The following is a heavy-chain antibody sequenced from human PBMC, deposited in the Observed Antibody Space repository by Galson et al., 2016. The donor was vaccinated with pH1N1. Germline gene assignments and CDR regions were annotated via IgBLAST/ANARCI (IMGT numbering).Heavy chain of an antibody. CDR2: IMPIFGTT. V-gene: IGHV1-69*13. CDR1: GGPLSSYA. D-gene: IGHD1-14*01. CDR3: VRSTGYNKVNGPFDV. J-gene: IGHJ3*01. Sequence: SVKVSCKASGGPLSSYATGWVRQAPGQGPEWMGGIMPIFGTTKYEQKSQGRVTITADEMTGSAYMELSGLTSMETAVYYCVRSTGYNKVNGPFDVWGQGTLVIVSS.